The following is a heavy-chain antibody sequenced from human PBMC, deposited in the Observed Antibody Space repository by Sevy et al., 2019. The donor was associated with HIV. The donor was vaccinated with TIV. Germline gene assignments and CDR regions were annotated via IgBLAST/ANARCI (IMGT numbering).Heavy chain of an antibody. V-gene: IGHV3-11*01. CDR2: IRSSDEAI. Sequence: GGSLRLSCAASGFTFSDYYMSWIRQPPGKGLEWVSYIRSSDEAIFYADSVKGRFTISRDNARNSLYLQMNSLRAEDTAVYYCARVPESYDSTGYYLGPQYYFDYWGQGTLVTVS. CDR1: GFTFSDYY. D-gene: IGHD3-22*01. CDR3: ARVPESYDSTGYYLGPQYYFDY. J-gene: IGHJ4*02.